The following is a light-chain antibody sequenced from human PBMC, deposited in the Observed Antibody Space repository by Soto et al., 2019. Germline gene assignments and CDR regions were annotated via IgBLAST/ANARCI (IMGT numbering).Light chain of an antibody. CDR2: RND. CDR3: AAWDDSLSALV. J-gene: IGLJ3*02. CDR1: SSKNESNY. V-gene: IGLV1-47*01. Sequence: SVLTQPPSASGAPRQRVTISCSGSSSKNESNYVYWYQQLPGSAPKLLIYRNDQRPSGVPDRFSGSKSGTSASLAISGLRSEDEADYYCAAWDDSLSALVFGGGTQLTVL.